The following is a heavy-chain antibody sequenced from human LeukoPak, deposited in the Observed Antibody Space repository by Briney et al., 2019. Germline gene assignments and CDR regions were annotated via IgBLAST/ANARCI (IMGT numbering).Heavy chain of an antibody. V-gene: IGHV3-30-3*01. CDR3: ARDLDCSGGSCYPGSHGMDV. D-gene: IGHD2-15*01. J-gene: IGHJ6*02. CDR1: GGSISSYY. Sequence: LSLTCTVSGGSISSYYWSWIRQPPGKGLEWVAVISYDGSNKYYADSVKGRFTISRDNSKNTLYLQMNSLRAEDTAVYYCARDLDCSGGSCYPGSHGMDVWGQGTTVTVSS. CDR2: ISYDGSNK.